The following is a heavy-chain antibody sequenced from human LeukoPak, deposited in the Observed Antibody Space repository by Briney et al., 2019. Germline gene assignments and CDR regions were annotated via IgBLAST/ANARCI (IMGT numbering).Heavy chain of an antibody. Sequence: PGGSLRLSCAASGFTFDDYGMSWVRQAPGKGLEWVSSISSSSSYIYYADSVKGRFTISRDNAKNSLYLQMNSLRAEDTAVYYCARGAYYYDSSGYYDRGQGTLVTVSS. CDR2: ISSSSSYI. CDR1: GFTFDDYG. J-gene: IGHJ4*02. CDR3: ARGAYYYDSSGYYD. V-gene: IGHV3-21*01. D-gene: IGHD3-22*01.